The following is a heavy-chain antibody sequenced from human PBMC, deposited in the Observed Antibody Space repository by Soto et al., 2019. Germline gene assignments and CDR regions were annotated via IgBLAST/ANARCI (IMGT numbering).Heavy chain of an antibody. V-gene: IGHV3-23*01. Sequence: EVQLLESGGGLVQPGGSLRLSCAASGFTFSSYAMSWVRQAPGKGLEWVSAISGSGGSTYYADSVKGRSTISRDNSKNTLDLQMNSLRAEDTAVYYCAKRVAVAGRYYYYGMDVWGQGTTVTVSS. CDR1: GFTFSSYA. J-gene: IGHJ6*02. D-gene: IGHD6-19*01. CDR2: ISGSGGST. CDR3: AKRVAVAGRYYYYGMDV.